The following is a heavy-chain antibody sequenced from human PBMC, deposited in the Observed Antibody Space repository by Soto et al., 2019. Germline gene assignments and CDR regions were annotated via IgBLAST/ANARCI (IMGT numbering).Heavy chain of an antibody. D-gene: IGHD5-12*01. J-gene: IGHJ4*02. CDR1: GYDFESYG. CDR2: ISVYNGKT. V-gene: IGHV1-18*01. Sequence: ASVKVSCKALGYDFESYGITWLRQAPGQGLEWLGWISVYNGKTDYAQKLQGRVTMTTDTSTSTAYMELRSLRSDDTAVYYCARDPGRGLDYWGQGTLVTVSS. CDR3: ARDPGRGLDY.